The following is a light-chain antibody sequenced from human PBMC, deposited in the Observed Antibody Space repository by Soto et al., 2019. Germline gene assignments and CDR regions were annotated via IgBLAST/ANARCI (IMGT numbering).Light chain of an antibody. J-gene: IGKJ1*01. Sequence: EIVLTQFPGTLSLSPGERATLSCRASQSVGSNYLAWYQQRPGQPPNLLIFGAPHRAPDIPDRFSGSGSGTDFTLTISRLEPEDFAVYYCQQYGSSIQTFGQGTKV. CDR2: GAP. V-gene: IGKV3-20*01. CDR3: QQYGSSIQT. CDR1: QSVGSNY.